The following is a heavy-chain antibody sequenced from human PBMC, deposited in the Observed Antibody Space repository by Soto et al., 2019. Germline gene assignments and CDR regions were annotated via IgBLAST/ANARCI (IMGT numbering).Heavy chain of an antibody. J-gene: IGHJ4*02. CDR2: TSSNSNYT. V-gene: IGHV3-11*05. D-gene: IGHD1-26*01. Sequence: QMQLEESGGGLVKPGGSLRLSCAVSGFTVSDYYMSWIRQAPGKGLEWISSTSSNSNYTNFADSVKGRFTISRDNAKNSLYLHMNRLRAEDTAVYFCARGSSYRGSPRPFDYWGQGALVTVSS. CDR1: GFTVSDYY. CDR3: ARGSSYRGSPRPFDY.